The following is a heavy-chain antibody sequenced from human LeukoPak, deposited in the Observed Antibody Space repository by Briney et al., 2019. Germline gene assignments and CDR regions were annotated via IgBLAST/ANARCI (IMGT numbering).Heavy chain of an antibody. CDR3: ARPSRGGCLQGVV. CDR1: GGSFSGYY. Sequence: PSETLSLTCAVYGGSFSGYYWSWIRQPPGKGLEGIGEINHSGSTNDNPSLKRRVTISVDTSKNQFSLKLSPVTAADTAVYYSARPSRGGCLQGVVWGQGTLVSVCS. D-gene: IGHD5-24*01. J-gene: IGHJ4*02. CDR2: INHSGST. V-gene: IGHV4-34*01.